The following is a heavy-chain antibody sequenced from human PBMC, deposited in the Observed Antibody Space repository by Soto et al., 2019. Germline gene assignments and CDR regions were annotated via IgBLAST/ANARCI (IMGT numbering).Heavy chain of an antibody. CDR1: GYTFTSAG. J-gene: IGHJ4*02. CDR3: ARGLDGSGSYYTDY. D-gene: IGHD3-10*01. Sequence: VQLVQSGAEVKSPGTSVKVSCRTSGYTFTSAGISWVRQAPGQGLEWMGWISVYNGNTKYAQSVQGRVTMTTDTSTSTAYMELRSLTSDDTAVYYCARGLDGSGSYYTDYWGQGTLVTVAA. V-gene: IGHV1-18*01. CDR2: ISVYNGNT.